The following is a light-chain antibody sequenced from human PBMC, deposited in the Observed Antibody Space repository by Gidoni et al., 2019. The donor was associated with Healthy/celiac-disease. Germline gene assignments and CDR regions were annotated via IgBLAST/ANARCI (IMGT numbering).Light chain of an antibody. CDR2: EVS. CDR3: SSYTSSSTHGV. V-gene: IGLV2-14*01. Sequence: QSALTQPASVSGSPGLSITISCTGTSSDVGGYNYVSWYQQHPGKAPKLMIYEVSNRPSGVSNRFSDSKSGNTASLTISGLQAEDEADYYCSSYTSSSTHGVFGGGTKLTVL. CDR1: SSDVGGYNY. J-gene: IGLJ2*01.